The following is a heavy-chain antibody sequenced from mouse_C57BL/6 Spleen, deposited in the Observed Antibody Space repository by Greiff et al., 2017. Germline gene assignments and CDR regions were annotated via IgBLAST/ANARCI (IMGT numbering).Heavy chain of an antibody. Sequence: VKVVESGPELVKPGASVKISCKASGYAFSSSWMNWVKQRPGKGLEWIGRIYPGDGDTNYNGKFKGKATLTADKSSSTAYMQLSSLTSEDSAVYFCARRPLITTVVANYFDYWGQGTTLTVSS. V-gene: IGHV1-82*01. J-gene: IGHJ2*01. D-gene: IGHD1-1*01. CDR2: IYPGDGDT. CDR3: ARRPLITTVVANYFDY. CDR1: GYAFSSSW.